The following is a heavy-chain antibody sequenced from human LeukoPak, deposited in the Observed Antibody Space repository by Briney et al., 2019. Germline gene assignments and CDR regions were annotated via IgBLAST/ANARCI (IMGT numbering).Heavy chain of an antibody. J-gene: IGHJ3*01. Sequence: GGSLRLSCAASGFTFSNFAMTWVRQAPGKGLEWVSSIVGSNSTYYADSLKGRFTISRDNAKNSLYLQMNSLRAEDTAVYYCAHFKRGSFDFWGQGTMVTVSS. CDR2: IVGSNST. CDR3: AHFKRGSFDF. D-gene: IGHD2/OR15-2a*01. V-gene: IGHV3-21*01. CDR1: GFTFSNFA.